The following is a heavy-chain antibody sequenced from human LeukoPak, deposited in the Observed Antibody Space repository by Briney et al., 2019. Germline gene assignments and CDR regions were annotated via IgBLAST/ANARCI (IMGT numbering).Heavy chain of an antibody. CDR3: AKEASIMGDY. V-gene: IGHV3-33*06. Sequence: GGSLRLSCAASGFTFSSYGMHCVRQAPGKGLEWVADIWYDGSNKYYADSVKGRFTISRDNSKNTLYLQMNSLRAEDTAVYYCAKEASIMGDYWGQGTLVTVSS. J-gene: IGHJ4*02. CDR1: GFTFSSYG. CDR2: IWYDGSNK. D-gene: IGHD3-16*01.